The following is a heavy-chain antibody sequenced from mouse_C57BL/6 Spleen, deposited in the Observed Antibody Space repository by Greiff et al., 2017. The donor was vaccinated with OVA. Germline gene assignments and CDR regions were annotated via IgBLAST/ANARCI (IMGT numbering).Heavy chain of an antibody. D-gene: IGHD1-1*01. Sequence: EVHLVESGGGLVKPGGSLKLSCAASGFTFSSYTMSWVRQTPEKRLEWVATISGGGGNTYYPDSVKGRFTISRDNATNTLYLHMSSLRSEDTALYYCARHRHGSSWFAYWGQGTLVTVSA. CDR3: ARHRHGSSWFAY. J-gene: IGHJ3*01. V-gene: IGHV5-9*01. CDR2: ISGGGGNT. CDR1: GFTFSSYT.